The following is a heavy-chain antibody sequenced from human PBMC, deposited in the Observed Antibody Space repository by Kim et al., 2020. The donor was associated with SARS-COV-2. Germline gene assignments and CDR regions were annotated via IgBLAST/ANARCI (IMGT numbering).Heavy chain of an antibody. CDR1: GGSVWRSNW. V-gene: IGHV4-4*02. J-gene: IGHJ4*02. CDR2: IYHSGDA. CDR3: ASRITEGGDQ. Sequence: SETLSLTCTLSGGSVWRSNWWNWVRQPPGKGLEWIGEIYHSGDANYNPSLRGRVTISVDKSNNQFSLKLGSVTAADTAVYFCASRITEGGDQWGQGALVTVAS. D-gene: IGHD2-21*02.